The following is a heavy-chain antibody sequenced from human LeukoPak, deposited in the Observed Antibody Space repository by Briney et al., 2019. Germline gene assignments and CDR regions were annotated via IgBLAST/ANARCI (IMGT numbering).Heavy chain of an antibody. V-gene: IGHV1-69*13. J-gene: IGHJ3*02. CDR1: GGTFSSYA. D-gene: IGHD5-24*01. CDR2: IIPIFGTA. Sequence: SVNVSCTASGGTFSSYAISWVRQAPGQGLEWMGGIIPIFGTANYAQKFQGRVTITADESTSTAYMELSSLRSEDTAVYYCARGDGYNGHAFDIWGQGTMVTVSS. CDR3: ARGDGYNGHAFDI.